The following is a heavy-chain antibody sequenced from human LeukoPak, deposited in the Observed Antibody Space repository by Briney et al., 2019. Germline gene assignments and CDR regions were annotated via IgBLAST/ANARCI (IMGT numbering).Heavy chain of an antibody. J-gene: IGHJ4*02. CDR3: ARGAGNTVSTRFFDY. V-gene: IGHV3-53*01. CDR1: GFTVSSNY. Sequence: GGSLRLSCAASGFTVSSNYMNWVRQAPGKGLEWVSVIYGGGSTYYADSVKGRFTISRDNSKSTLYLQRNSLRAEDTAVYYCARGAGNTVSTRFFDYWGRGTLVTVSS. D-gene: IGHD5/OR15-5a*01. CDR2: IYGGGST.